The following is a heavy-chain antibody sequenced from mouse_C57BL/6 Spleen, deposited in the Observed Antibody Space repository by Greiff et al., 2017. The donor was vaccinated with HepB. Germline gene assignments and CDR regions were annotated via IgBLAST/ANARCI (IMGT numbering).Heavy chain of an antibody. D-gene: IGHD1-1*01. Sequence: EVQRVESGGGLVKPGGSLKLSCAASGFTFSDYGMHWVRQAPEKGLEWVAYISSGSSTIYYADTVKGRFTISRDNAKNTLFLQMTSLRSEDTAMYYCARGGYGRSYRYFDVWGTGTTVTVSS. CDR2: ISSGSSTI. CDR3: ARGGYGRSYRYFDV. CDR1: GFTFSDYG. V-gene: IGHV5-17*01. J-gene: IGHJ1*03.